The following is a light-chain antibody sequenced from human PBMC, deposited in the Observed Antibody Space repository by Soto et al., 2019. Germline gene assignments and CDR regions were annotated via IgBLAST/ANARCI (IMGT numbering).Light chain of an antibody. J-gene: IGKJ4*01. CDR2: ATS. V-gene: IGKV3-15*01. CDR1: ESASTN. CDR3: QQYNKWPLT. Sequence: EIVMTQSPATLSVSPGERATLSCRASESASTNLAWYQQRPGQAPLLLIYATSTRATGIPARFTGSGSGTEFTRTISSLQSEDFAVYYGQQYNKWPLTFGGGTKVEIK.